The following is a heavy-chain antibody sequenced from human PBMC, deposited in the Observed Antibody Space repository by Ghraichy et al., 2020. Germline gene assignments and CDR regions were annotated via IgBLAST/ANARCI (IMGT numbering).Heavy chain of an antibody. CDR3: ARGGAEGSGAYYGMDV. CDR2: MNSDGSRI. J-gene: IGHJ6*02. Sequence: ESLNISCAASGFTFSSYWMHWVRQAPGKGLVWVSRMNSDGSRITYADSVKGRFTISRDNAKNMLYLQMNSLEAEDTAVYYCARGGAEGSGAYYGMDVWGQGTTVTVSS. D-gene: IGHD3-10*01. CDR1: GFTFSSYW. V-gene: IGHV3-74*01.